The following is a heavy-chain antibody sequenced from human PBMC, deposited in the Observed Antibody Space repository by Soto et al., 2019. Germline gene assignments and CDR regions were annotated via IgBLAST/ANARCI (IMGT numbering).Heavy chain of an antibody. CDR1: GGSFSGYY. CDR2: INHSGST. CDR3: ATGRRYLNWFDP. D-gene: IGHD3-9*01. V-gene: IGHV4-34*01. J-gene: IGHJ5*02. Sequence: PSETLSLTCAVYGGSFSGYYWSWIRQPPGKGLEWIGEINHSGSTNYNPSLKSRVTISVDTSKNQFSLKLSSVTAADTAVYYCATGRRYLNWFDPWGQGTLVTVSS.